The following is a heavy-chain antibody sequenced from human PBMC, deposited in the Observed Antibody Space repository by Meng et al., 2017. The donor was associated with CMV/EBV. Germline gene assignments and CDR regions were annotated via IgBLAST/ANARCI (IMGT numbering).Heavy chain of an antibody. Sequence: GGSLRLSCAASGFTVSSYWMHWVRQAPGKGLVWVSRINSDGSSTSYADSVKGRFTISRDNAKNTLYLQMNSLRAEDTAVHYCARALPLAPVGYYFDYWGQGTLVTVSS. CDR2: INSDGSST. V-gene: IGHV3-74*01. CDR3: ARALPLAPVGYYFDY. J-gene: IGHJ4*02. D-gene: IGHD3-10*01. CDR1: GFTVSSYW.